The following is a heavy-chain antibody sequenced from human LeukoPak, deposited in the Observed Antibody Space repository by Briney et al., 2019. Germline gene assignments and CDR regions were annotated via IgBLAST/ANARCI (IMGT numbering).Heavy chain of an antibody. J-gene: IGHJ4*02. Sequence: GGSLRLSCAASGFTFSSYELNWVRQAPGKGLEWVSYISDTGSTIYYADSVEGRFTISRDNAKNSLYLQMDSLRAEDTAVYYCAKGGFGRPFDYWGQGTLVTVSS. CDR3: AKGGFGRPFDY. CDR1: GFTFSSYE. CDR2: ISDTGSTI. D-gene: IGHD3-10*01. V-gene: IGHV3-48*03.